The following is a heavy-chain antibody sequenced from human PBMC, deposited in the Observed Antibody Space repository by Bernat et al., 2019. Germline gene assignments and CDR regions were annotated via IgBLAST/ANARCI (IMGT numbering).Heavy chain of an antibody. CDR2: IGGRGGST. V-gene: IGHV3-23*01. CDR3: ARGGYRYAEI. CDR1: GFTFGNYA. J-gene: IGHJ4*02. Sequence: EEQLLESGGGLVQPGGSLRLSCAASGFTFGNYAMTWVRQAPGKGLEWVSGIGGRGGSTYYTDSVKGRFTTSRDDAKNSLYLQMNSLRADDTGVYYCARGGYRYAEIWGQGTLVTVSS. D-gene: IGHD5-18*01.